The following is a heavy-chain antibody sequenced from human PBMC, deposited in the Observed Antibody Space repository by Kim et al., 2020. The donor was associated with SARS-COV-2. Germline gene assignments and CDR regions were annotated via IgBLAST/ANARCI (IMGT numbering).Heavy chain of an antibody. J-gene: IGHJ5*02. D-gene: IGHD5-12*01. Sequence: SETLSLTCTVSGGSISSSSYYWGWVRQPPGKGLEWIGSIYYSGHTYYNPSLQSRVTISVDTSKNQFSLNLSSVTAPDTAVYYCAGWRGFSGYESKFDPWGQGTLVTVSS. CDR3: AGWRGFSGYESKFDP. CDR1: GGSISSSSYY. V-gene: IGHV4-39*01. CDR2: IYYSGHT.